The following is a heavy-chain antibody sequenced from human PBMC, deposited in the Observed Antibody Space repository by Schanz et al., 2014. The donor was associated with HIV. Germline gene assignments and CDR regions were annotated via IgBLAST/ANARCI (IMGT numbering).Heavy chain of an antibody. CDR3: RAWLLGDRMDV. D-gene: IGHD3-22*01. V-gene: IGHV3-53*01. CDR1: GFAVSSNF. J-gene: IGHJ6*02. Sequence: EVQLVESGGGLVQPGGSLRLSCVASGFAVSSNFLNWVRQTPGKGLEWVSFTSSDGTTYYADSVKGRFTISRDISRNTIYLQMNGLRGEDTAVYYCRAWLLGDRMDVWGQGTTVTVSS. CDR2: TSSDGTT.